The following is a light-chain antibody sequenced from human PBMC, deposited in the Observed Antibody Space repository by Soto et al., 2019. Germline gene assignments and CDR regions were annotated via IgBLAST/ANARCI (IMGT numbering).Light chain of an antibody. CDR3: QQSYSTPGT. CDR1: QSISSY. CDR2: AAS. Sequence: DIQMTQSPSSLSASVGDRVTITCRASQSISSYLNWYQQKPGKAPKLLIYAASSLQSGVQSRFSGRGSGTDFTLTISSLQPEDFATYYCQQSYSTPGTFGQGTKLEIK. V-gene: IGKV1-39*01. J-gene: IGKJ2*01.